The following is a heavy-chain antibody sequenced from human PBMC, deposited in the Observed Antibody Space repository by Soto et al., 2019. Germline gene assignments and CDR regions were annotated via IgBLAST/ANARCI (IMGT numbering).Heavy chain of an antibody. Sequence: PSETLSLTCAVYGGSFSGYYWSWIRQPPGKGLEWIGEINHSGSTNYNPSLKSRVTISVDTSKNQFSLKLSSVTAADTAVYYCARVSRAREYPVDYCGQGTLVTVSS. CDR3: ARVSRAREYPVDY. V-gene: IGHV4-34*01. J-gene: IGHJ4*02. D-gene: IGHD1-26*01. CDR2: INHSGST. CDR1: GGSFSGYY.